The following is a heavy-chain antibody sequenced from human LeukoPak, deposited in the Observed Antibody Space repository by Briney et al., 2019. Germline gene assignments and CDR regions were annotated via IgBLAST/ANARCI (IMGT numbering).Heavy chain of an antibody. Sequence: GRSLRLSCAASGFTISSYGMHWVRQAPGKGLEWVAVIWYDGSNKYYADSVKGRFTISRVNSKNTLYLQMNSLRAEDTAVYYCAKVGYDSSGYYGYYYYYYMDVWGKGTTVTVSS. CDR3: AKVGYDSSGYYGYYYYYYMDV. CDR2: IWYDGSNK. CDR1: GFTISSYG. D-gene: IGHD3-22*01. J-gene: IGHJ6*03. V-gene: IGHV3-33*06.